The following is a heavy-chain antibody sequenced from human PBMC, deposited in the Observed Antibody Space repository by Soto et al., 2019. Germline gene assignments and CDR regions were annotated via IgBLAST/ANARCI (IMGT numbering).Heavy chain of an antibody. D-gene: IGHD2-2*01. CDR3: ARRIRGCISTSCYDYGMDV. CDR1: GGTFGSYA. CDR2: IIPIFGTA. V-gene: IGHV1-69*12. J-gene: IGHJ6*02. Sequence: QVQLVQSGAEVKKPGSSVKVSCKASGGTFGSYAISWVRQAPGQGLEWMGGIIPIFGTANYAQKFQGRVTITADESTSTAYMELSSLRSEDTAVYYCARRIRGCISTSCYDYGMDVWGQGTTVTVSS.